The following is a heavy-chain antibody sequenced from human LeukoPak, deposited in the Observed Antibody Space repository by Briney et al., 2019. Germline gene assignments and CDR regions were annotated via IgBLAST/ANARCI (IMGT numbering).Heavy chain of an antibody. CDR1: GFNFRGSG. D-gene: IGHD6-19*01. CDR3: ARGNSGGDY. CDR2: TQYDASQI. Sequence: GGSLRLSCAASGFNFRGSGMHWVRQAPGKGLEWVTFTQYDASQIYYADSVKGRFTISRDNSKNTLYLQMNSLRAEDTAVYYCARGNSGGDYWGQGTLVTVSS. V-gene: IGHV3-30*02. J-gene: IGHJ4*02.